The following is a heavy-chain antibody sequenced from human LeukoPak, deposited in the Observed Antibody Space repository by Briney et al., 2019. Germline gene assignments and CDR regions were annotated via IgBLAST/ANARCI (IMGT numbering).Heavy chain of an antibody. V-gene: IGHV4-59*08. CDR1: GGSFSSSY. CDR3: ARQGKIAAAGTHWFDP. Sequence: SSETLSLTCTVSGGSFSSSYWSWIRQPPGKGLEWIGYIYYSGSTNYNPSLKSRGTISLDTSKNQFSLKLSSVTAADTAVYYCARQGKIAAAGTHWFDPWGQGTLVTVSS. J-gene: IGHJ5*02. CDR2: IYYSGST. D-gene: IGHD6-13*01.